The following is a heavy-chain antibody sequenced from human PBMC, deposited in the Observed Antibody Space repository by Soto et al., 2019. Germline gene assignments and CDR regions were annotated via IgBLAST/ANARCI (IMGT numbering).Heavy chain of an antibody. CDR2: INHSGST. CDR1: GGSFSCYY. Sequence: SETLSLTCAVYGGSFSCYYGSWIRQPPGKGLEWIGEINHSGSTNYNPSLKSRVTISADKSISTAYLQWSSLKASDTAMYYCARHFGATMVRGVTPSGMDVWGQGTTVTVSS. CDR3: ARHFGATMVRGVTPSGMDV. D-gene: IGHD3-10*01. V-gene: IGHV4-34*01. J-gene: IGHJ6*02.